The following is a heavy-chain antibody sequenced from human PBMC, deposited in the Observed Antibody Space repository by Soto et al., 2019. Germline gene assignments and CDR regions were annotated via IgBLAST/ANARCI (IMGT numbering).Heavy chain of an antibody. V-gene: IGHV3-23*01. CDR2: ISGAGGST. CDR3: AQGFRGFGTYLYFDY. Sequence: EVQLLESGGGLVQPGGSLRLSCSASGLTFSSYAMSCVRQAPGKGLEWVSAISGAGGSTYYADSVNGRFTVTRDNSRNTLYLQMNSLRAEDTAVYYCAQGFRGFGTYLYFDYWGKGTPVTVSS. CDR1: GLTFSSYA. D-gene: IGHD1-26*01. J-gene: IGHJ4*02.